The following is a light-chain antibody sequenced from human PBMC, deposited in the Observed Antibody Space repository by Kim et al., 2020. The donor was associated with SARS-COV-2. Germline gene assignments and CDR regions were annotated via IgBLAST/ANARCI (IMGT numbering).Light chain of an antibody. Sequence: DIQLTQSPSSLSASVGDRVTISCRASQDISSDLAWYQQEPGKAPKLLIYAATALQSGVPSRFSGSGSGTDFTLTIRSLQLEDFATYYCQQFHSYPWTFGQGTKVDIK. V-gene: IGKV1-9*01. CDR2: AAT. J-gene: IGKJ1*01. CDR1: QDISSD. CDR3: QQFHSYPWT.